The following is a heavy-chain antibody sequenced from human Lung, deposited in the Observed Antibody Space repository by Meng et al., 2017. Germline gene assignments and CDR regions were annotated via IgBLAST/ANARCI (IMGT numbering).Heavy chain of an antibody. Sequence: QGRLQEAGPGLVKPWGTLPLTRAVSGGSISSSNWWSWVRQPPGKGLEWIGEIYHSGSTNYNPSLKSRVTISVDKSKNQFSLKLSSVTAADTAVYYCARGSITMVRGVSVFDPWGQGTLVTVS. CDR2: IYHSGST. CDR3: ARGSITMVRGVSVFDP. CDR1: GGSISSSNW. V-gene: IGHV4-4*02. D-gene: IGHD3-10*01. J-gene: IGHJ5*02.